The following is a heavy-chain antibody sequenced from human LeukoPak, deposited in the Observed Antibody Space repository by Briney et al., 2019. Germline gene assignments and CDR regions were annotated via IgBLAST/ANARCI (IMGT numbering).Heavy chain of an antibody. CDR2: IGIAGDT. CDR3: ARDPSGYGMDV. CDR1: GFSFSTYD. J-gene: IGHJ6*02. Sequence: GGSLRLSCAASGFSFSTYDLQWVRQVAGKGLEWVSAIGIAGDTHYQGSVKGRFTTSRDNAKNCVYLEMNNLSAGDTAVYYCARDPSGYGMDVWGQGTTVIVSS. V-gene: IGHV3-13*01.